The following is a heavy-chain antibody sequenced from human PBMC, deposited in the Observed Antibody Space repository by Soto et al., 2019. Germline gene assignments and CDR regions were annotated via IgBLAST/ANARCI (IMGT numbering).Heavy chain of an antibody. CDR2: ISGSGGSA. CDR1: GFTFSSYA. J-gene: IGHJ5*02. Sequence: EVQLLESGGGLVQPGGSLRLSCAASGFTFSSYAMSWVRQAPGKGLEWVSAISGSGGSAYYADSVKGRFTISRDNDKNTRYPQMNDLRAEDTAVYYCAKSHVGPVAANSPGGQGTLVNVSS. CDR3: AKSHVGPVAANSP. D-gene: IGHD2-15*01. V-gene: IGHV3-23*01.